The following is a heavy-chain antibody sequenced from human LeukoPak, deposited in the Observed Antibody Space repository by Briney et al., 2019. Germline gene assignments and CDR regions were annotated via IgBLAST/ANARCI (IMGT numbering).Heavy chain of an antibody. CDR2: IYYSGST. CDR3: ARAGGRWRTTMVRGVNWFDP. V-gene: IGHV4-30-4*01. CDR1: GGSISSGDYY. Sequence: SQTLSLTCTVSGGSISSGDYYWSWIRQPPGKGLEWIGYIYYSGSTYYNPSLKSRVTISVDTSKNQFSLKLGSVTAADTAVYYCARAGGRWRTTMVRGVNWFDPWGQGTLVTVSS. D-gene: IGHD3-10*01. J-gene: IGHJ5*02.